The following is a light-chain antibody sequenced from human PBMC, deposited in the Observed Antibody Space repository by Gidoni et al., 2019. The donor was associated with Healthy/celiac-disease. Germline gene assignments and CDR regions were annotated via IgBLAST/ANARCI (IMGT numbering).Light chain of an antibody. J-gene: IGLJ2*01. CDR3: SSYAGSNTVV. CDR1: SSDLGNYNY. CDR2: EVS. Sequence: QSALTQPPSASGSPGPSVTISCTGTSSDLGNYNYVSWYQHHPGKAPKLMISEVSKRPSGVPDRFSGSKSGNTASLTVSGLQAEDEADYYCSSYAGSNTVVFGGGTKLTVL. V-gene: IGLV2-8*01.